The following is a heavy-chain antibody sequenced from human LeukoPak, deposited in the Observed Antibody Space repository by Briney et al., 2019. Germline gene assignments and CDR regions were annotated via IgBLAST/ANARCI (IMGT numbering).Heavy chain of an antibody. CDR1: GFTFSVYS. CDR3: ARGDPPPH. V-gene: IGHV3-21*01. D-gene: IGHD2-21*02. J-gene: IGHJ4*02. Sequence: GGSLRLSCAASGFTFSVYSMNWIRQAPGRGLEWVSSVSSSSSYIYYADSVKGRFTISRDNAKNSLYLQMNSLRAEDTAVYYCARGDPPPHWGQGTLVTVSS. CDR2: VSSSSSYI.